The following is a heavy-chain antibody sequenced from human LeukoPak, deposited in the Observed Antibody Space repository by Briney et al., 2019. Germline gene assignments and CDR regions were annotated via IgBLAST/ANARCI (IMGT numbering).Heavy chain of an antibody. Sequence: GGSLRLSCAASGFTFSSYSMNWVRQAPGKGLEWVSSISSSSSYIYYADSVKGRFTISRDNAKNPLYLQMNSLRAEDTAVYYCARPRNGDPGGYWGQGTLVTVSS. CDR3: ARPRNGDPGGY. J-gene: IGHJ4*02. V-gene: IGHV3-21*01. CDR2: ISSSSSYI. CDR1: GFTFSSYS. D-gene: IGHD4-17*01.